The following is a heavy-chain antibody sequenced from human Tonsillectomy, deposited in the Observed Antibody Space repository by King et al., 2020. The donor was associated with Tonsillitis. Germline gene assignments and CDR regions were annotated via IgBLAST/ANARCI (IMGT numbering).Heavy chain of an antibody. CDR2: ISGSGGGT. CDR3: AKTDYYDSTGYLPSNYYGMDV. J-gene: IGHJ6*02. Sequence: VQLVESGGGLVQPGGSLRLSCAASGFTFSTYAMTWVRQAPGKGLEWVSLISGSGGGTYYADSVKGRFTISRDNSKNTLYLQMNSLRAEDTAVYYCAKTDYYDSTGYLPSNYYGMDVWGHGTTVTVSS. V-gene: IGHV3-23*04. D-gene: IGHD3-22*01. CDR1: GFTFSTYA.